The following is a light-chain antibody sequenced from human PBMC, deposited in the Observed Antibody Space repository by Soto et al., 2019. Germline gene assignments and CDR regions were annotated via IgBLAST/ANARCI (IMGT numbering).Light chain of an antibody. V-gene: IGKV3-15*01. J-gene: IGKJ1*01. CDR1: QSVSSN. CDR2: GAS. CDR3: QQYNDWPLT. Sequence: IVMTQSPTTLSLSPGERATPPRRASQSVSSNLAWYQQKPGQAPRLLIYGASTRATGIPGRFSGSGSGTEFTLTISSLQSEDFAIYYCQQYNDWPLTFGQGTKV.